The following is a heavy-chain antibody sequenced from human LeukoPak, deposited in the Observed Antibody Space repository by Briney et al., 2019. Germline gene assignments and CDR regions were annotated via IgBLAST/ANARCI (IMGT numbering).Heavy chain of an antibody. CDR1: GYTFTGYY. Sequence: ASVKVSCKASGYTFTGYYMHWVRQAPGQGLEWMGRINPNSGGTNYAQKFQGRVTMTRDTSISTAYMELSRLRSDDTAVYYCAGVVWVNYYGSGSYYKLDYWGQGTLVTVSS. CDR3: AGVVWVNYYGSGSYYKLDY. J-gene: IGHJ4*02. D-gene: IGHD3-10*01. V-gene: IGHV1-2*06. CDR2: INPNSGGT.